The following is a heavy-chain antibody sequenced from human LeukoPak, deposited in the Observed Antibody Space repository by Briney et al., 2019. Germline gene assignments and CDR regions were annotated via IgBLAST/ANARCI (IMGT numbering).Heavy chain of an antibody. CDR3: VRTRGGDYAHFDY. D-gene: IGHD4-17*01. CDR1: GDSISIYY. Sequence: SETLSLTCTVSGDSISIYYWSWVRQPAGKGLEWIGRIYSSGSANYNPSLKNRVNMSVDTSKNQFSLNLTSVTAADTAVCYCVRTRGGDYAHFDYWGQGTLVTVSS. J-gene: IGHJ4*02. V-gene: IGHV4-4*07. CDR2: IYSSGSA.